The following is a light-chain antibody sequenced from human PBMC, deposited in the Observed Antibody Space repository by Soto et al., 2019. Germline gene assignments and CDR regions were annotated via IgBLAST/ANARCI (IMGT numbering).Light chain of an antibody. CDR3: SSYTSSSLYD. Sequence: QSVLTQPASVSGSPGQSITISCTGTSSDFGGYDYVSWYQHHPGKAPKLMIYDVSNRPSGVSNRFSGSKSGNTASLTISGLQAEDEADYYCSSYTSSSLYDFGTGTKVTVL. CDR1: SSDFGGYDY. CDR2: DVS. J-gene: IGLJ1*01. V-gene: IGLV2-14*03.